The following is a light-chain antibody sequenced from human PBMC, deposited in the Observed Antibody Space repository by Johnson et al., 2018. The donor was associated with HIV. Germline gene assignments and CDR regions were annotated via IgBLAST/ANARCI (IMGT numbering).Light chain of an antibody. CDR2: ENN. J-gene: IGLJ1*01. V-gene: IGLV1-51*02. CDR1: SSNIGNNY. Sequence: QSVLTQPPSVSAAPGQKVTISCSGSSSNIGNNYVSWYQQVPGTAPKLLIYENNKRPSEIPDRFSVSKSGTSATLGITGLQTGDEADYYCGTWDSSLSARYVFGTGTKVTVL. CDR3: GTWDSSLSARYV.